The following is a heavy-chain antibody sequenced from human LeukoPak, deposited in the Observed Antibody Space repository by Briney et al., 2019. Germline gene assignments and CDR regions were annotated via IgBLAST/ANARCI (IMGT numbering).Heavy chain of an antibody. CDR2: IYGSGDA. J-gene: IGHJ4*02. V-gene: IGHV4-4*07. CDR3: ARVYSNGWPDC. Sequence: SETLSLTCTVSGGSIGGYYWTWIRQPAGKRLECIGRIYGSGDANYNPSLKSRVTMSLGTSKTHFSLKLSSVTAADTAVYYCARVYSNGWPDCWGQGTLVTVSS. D-gene: IGHD6-19*01. CDR1: GGSIGGYY.